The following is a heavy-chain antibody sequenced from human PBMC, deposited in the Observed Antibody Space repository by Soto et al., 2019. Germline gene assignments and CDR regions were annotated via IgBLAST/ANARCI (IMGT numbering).Heavy chain of an antibody. V-gene: IGHV1-69*12. J-gene: IGHJ6*02. CDR2: IMPVFATP. CDR3: ARDTDRQQLGGNYYYILDV. D-gene: IGHD3-3*02. CDR1: GGTFSTSA. Sequence: QVQLMQSGAEVKKPGSSVKVSCKASGGTFSTSAISWVRQAPGEGLEWVGGIMPVFATPDYAQKFQGRVTISADESTTTAYLALTSLTTDDTAVYYCARDTDRQQLGGNYYYILDVWGQGTAITVSS.